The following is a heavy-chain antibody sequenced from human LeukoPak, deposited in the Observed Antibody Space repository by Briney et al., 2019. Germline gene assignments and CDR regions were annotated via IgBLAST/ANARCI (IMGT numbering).Heavy chain of an antibody. CDR3: ARTYSSGWDYYYYYMDV. CDR1: GYTFTSYG. J-gene: IGHJ6*03. V-gene: IGHV1-69*13. D-gene: IGHD6-19*01. Sequence: SVKVSCKASGYTFTSYGISWVRQAPGQGLEWMGGIIPIFGTANYAQKFQGRVTITADDSTSTAYMELSSLRSEDTAVDYCARTYSSGWDYYYYYMDVWGKGTTVTVSS. CDR2: IIPIFGTA.